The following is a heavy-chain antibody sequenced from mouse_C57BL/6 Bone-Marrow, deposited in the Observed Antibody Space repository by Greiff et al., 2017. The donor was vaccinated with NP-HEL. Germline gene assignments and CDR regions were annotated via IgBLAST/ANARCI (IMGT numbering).Heavy chain of an antibody. CDR1: GYTFTSYW. Sequence: QVQLQQPGAELVMPGASVKLSCKASGYTFTSYWMHWVKQRPGQGLEWIGEIDPSDSYTNYNQKFKGKSTLTVDKSSSTAYMQLSSLTSEDSAVYYCARGYYDYDVGFAYWGQGTLVTVSA. D-gene: IGHD2-4*01. V-gene: IGHV1-69*01. CDR2: IDPSDSYT. CDR3: ARGYYDYDVGFAY. J-gene: IGHJ3*01.